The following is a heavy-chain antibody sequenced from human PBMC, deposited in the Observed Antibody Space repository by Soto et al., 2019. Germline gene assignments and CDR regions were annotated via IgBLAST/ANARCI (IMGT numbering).Heavy chain of an antibody. Sequence: PSETLSLTCTVSGGSISSSIYYWGWIRQPPGKGLEWIGSIYYSGSTYYNPSLKSRVTISVDTSKNPFSLKLSSVTAADTAVYYCARSNPYYYYYMDVWGKGTTVTVSS. CDR2: IYYSGST. CDR1: GGSISSSIYY. CDR3: ARSNPYYYYYMDV. J-gene: IGHJ6*03. V-gene: IGHV4-39*01.